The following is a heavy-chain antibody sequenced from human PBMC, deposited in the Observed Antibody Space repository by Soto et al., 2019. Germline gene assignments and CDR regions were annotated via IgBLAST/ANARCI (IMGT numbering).Heavy chain of an antibody. CDR2: IYYSGST. Sequence: QVQLQESGPGLVKPSETLSLTCTVSGGSISSYYWSWIRQPPGKGLEWIGYIYYSGSTNYNPSLKCRVTISVDTSKNQFSLKLSSVTAADTAVYYCARSSSLTGYYYYYYYMDVWGKGTTVTVSS. CDR1: GGSISSYY. J-gene: IGHJ6*03. CDR3: ARSSSLTGYYYYYYYMDV. D-gene: IGHD3-9*01. V-gene: IGHV4-59*01.